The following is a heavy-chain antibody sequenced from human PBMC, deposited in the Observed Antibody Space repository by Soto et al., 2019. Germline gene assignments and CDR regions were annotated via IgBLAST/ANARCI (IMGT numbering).Heavy chain of an antibody. D-gene: IGHD3-10*01. Sequence: SETLSLTCTVSGGSISSGDYYWSWIRQPPGKGLEWIGYIYYSGSTYYNPSLKSRVTISVDTSKNQFSLKLSSVTAADTATYYCAHRTYYYAPGAFDIWGQGTMVTVSS. CDR3: AHRTYYYAPGAFDI. CDR1: GGSISSGDYY. V-gene: IGHV4-30-4*01. J-gene: IGHJ3*02. CDR2: IYYSGST.